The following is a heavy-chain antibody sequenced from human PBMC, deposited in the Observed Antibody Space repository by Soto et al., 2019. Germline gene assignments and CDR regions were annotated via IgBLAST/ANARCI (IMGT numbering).Heavy chain of an antibody. Sequence: QVQLQESGPGLVKPSQTLSLTCTVSGGSISSGGYYWSWIRQHPGKGLEWIGYIYYSGSTYYNPSLKCRVTISVDTSKNQFALKLSSVTAADTAVYYCARVGDTAMVRHGMDVWGQGTTVTVSS. CDR2: IYYSGST. CDR3: ARVGDTAMVRHGMDV. J-gene: IGHJ6*02. V-gene: IGHV4-31*03. CDR1: GGSISSGGYY. D-gene: IGHD5-18*01.